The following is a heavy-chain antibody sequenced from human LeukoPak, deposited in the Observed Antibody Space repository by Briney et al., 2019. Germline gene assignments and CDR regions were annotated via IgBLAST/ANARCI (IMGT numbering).Heavy chain of an antibody. J-gene: IGHJ4*02. D-gene: IGHD5-12*01. Sequence: GGSLRLSCAASGLTLSTYAMSWVRQAPGKGLEWISAISGGGGSTYYADSVKGRFIISRDNAKSTLYLQMNSLRAEDTAVYYCAKDKREVAGNFDYWGQGTLVTVSS. CDR2: ISGGGGST. CDR1: GLTLSTYA. CDR3: AKDKREVAGNFDY. V-gene: IGHV3-23*01.